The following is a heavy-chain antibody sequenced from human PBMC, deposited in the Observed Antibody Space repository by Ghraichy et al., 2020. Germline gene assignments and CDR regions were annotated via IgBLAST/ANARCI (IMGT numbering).Heavy chain of an antibody. D-gene: IGHD2-21*02. CDR1: GGTFSSYA. Sequence: SVKVSCKASGGTFSSYAISWVRQAPGQGLEWMGGIIPIFGTANYAQKFQGRVTITADESTSTAYMELSSLRSEDTAVYYCARDMAYCGGDCYSSGYYYYYGMDVWGQGTTVTVSS. CDR3: ARDMAYCGGDCYSSGYYYYYGMDV. V-gene: IGHV1-69*13. CDR2: IIPIFGTA. J-gene: IGHJ6*02.